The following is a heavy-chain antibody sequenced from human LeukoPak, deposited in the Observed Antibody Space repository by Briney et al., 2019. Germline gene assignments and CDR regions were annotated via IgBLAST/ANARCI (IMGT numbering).Heavy chain of an antibody. D-gene: IGHD6-13*01. CDR3: ARSAAGTVDY. CDR2: TYYRSKWYN. Sequence: SQTLSLTCAISEDSVSSNSAAWNWIRQSPSRGLEWLGRTYYRSKWYNDYAASVKSRITINPDTSKNQFSLQLKSVTAEDSAVYYCARSAAGTVDYWGQGTLVTVSS. J-gene: IGHJ4*02. CDR1: EDSVSSNSAA. V-gene: IGHV6-1*01.